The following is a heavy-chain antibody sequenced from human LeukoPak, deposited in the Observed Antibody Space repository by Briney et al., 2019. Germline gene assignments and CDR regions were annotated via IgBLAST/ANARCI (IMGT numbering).Heavy chain of an antibody. CDR1: GFTFSSYW. CDR2: IKQDGSEK. Sequence: GGSLGLSCAASGFTFSSYWVSWVRQAPGKGLEWVANIKQDGSEKYYVDSVKGRFTISRDNAKNSLYLQMNSVRAEDTAVYYCARLCYDFWSGYEYFQHWGQGTLVTVSS. D-gene: IGHD3-3*01. CDR3: ARLCYDFWSGYEYFQH. J-gene: IGHJ1*01. V-gene: IGHV3-7*01.